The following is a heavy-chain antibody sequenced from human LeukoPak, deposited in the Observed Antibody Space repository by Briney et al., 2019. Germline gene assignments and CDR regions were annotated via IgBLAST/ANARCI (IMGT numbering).Heavy chain of an antibody. CDR2: IKNDGSET. CDR1: GFKFRGHW. CDR3: VKNDGWFHLAQ. D-gene: IGHD6-19*01. Sequence: GGSLRLSCAVSGFKFRGHWMDWVRQAPGKGLEWVGHIKNDGSETYYLDSLKGRFSISRDNTNNALYLQMNSLRVEDTAVYYCVKNDGWFHLAQWGQGTLVTVSS. J-gene: IGHJ4*02. V-gene: IGHV3-7*03.